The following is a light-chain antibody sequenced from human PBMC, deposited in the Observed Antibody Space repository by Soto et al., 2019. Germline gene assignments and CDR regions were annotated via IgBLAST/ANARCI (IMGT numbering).Light chain of an antibody. Sequence: EIVLTQSPGTLSLSPGERATLSCRASQSVSSDYLAWYQQKAGQAPRLLIYGASSRATGIPDRFSGSGSGTDFTLTISRLEPEDFAVYFCQHCGNSPPFTFGPGTKVDIK. V-gene: IGKV3-20*01. J-gene: IGKJ3*01. CDR3: QHCGNSPPFT. CDR1: QSVSSDY. CDR2: GAS.